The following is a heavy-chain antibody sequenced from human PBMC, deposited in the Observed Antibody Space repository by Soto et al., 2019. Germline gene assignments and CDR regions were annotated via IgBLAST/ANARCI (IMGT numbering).Heavy chain of an antibody. V-gene: IGHV3-53*01. J-gene: IGHJ3*02. Sequence: GGSLRLSCAASGFSFTNYAMGCIRRAPGRGLEWVSVIYSGGSTYYADSVKGRFTISRENSKNTLYLQMNSLRAEDTAVYYCARVLGYYDSSGYYRDDAFDIWGQGTTVTVSS. D-gene: IGHD3-22*01. CDR2: IYSGGST. CDR3: ARVLGYYDSSGYYRDDAFDI. CDR1: GFSFTNYA.